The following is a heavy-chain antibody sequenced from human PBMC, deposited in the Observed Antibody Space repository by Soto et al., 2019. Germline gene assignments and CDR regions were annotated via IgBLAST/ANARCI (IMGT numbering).Heavy chain of an antibody. CDR3: ARDFCGGDCSDDYYFSAMDV. D-gene: IGHD2-21*02. Sequence: VQLQESGPGLVKPSETLSLTCTVSGGSVSSGTHYWSWIRQPPGKGLEWVGQIFYSGSTNYNPSLKTRVTISVHTSKNQFSLEVSSVTAADAAVYFCARDFCGGDCSDDYYFSAMDVWGQGTTVTVSS. CDR1: GGSVSSGTHY. CDR2: IFYSGST. V-gene: IGHV4-61*01. J-gene: IGHJ6*02.